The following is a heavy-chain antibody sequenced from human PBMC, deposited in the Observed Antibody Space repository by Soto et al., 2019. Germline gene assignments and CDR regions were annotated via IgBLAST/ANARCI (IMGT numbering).Heavy chain of an antibody. J-gene: IGHJ6*02. CDR2: ISWDGGST. D-gene: IGHD6-13*01. V-gene: IGHV3-43D*04. CDR1: GFTFDDYA. CDR3: AKGAAAGTRYYYYYGMDV. Sequence: GGSLRLSCAASGFTFDDYAMHWVRQAPGKGLEWVSLISWDGGSTYYADSVKGRFTISRDNSKNSLYLQMNSLRAEDTALYYCAKGAAAGTRYYYYYGMDVWGQGTTVTVS.